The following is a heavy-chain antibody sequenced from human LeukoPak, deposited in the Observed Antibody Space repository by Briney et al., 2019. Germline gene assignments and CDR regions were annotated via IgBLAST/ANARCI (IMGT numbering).Heavy chain of an antibody. D-gene: IGHD3-22*01. CDR2: IFPSCGEI. CDR3: ARGLAYYYDSTAYFLDY. V-gene: IGHV3-23*01. Sequence: PGGSLRLYCAASGLTFSTFAMIWVRQPPGKGLEWISFIFPSCGEIHYADSVRGRFTISRDNSKNTLYLQMNSLRPEDTAVYYCARGLAYYYDSTAYFLDYWGQGTLVTVSS. J-gene: IGHJ4*02. CDR1: GLTFSTFA.